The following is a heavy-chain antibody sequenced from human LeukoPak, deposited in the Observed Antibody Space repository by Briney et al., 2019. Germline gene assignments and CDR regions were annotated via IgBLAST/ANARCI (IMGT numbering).Heavy chain of an antibody. CDR2: ISSNGAST. CDR1: VFTFSRYA. V-gene: IGHV3-64D*09. D-gene: IGHD3-22*01. Sequence: PGGSLRLSCSASVFTFSRYAMHWLRQAPGKGLEYVSGISSNGASTYYADSQKDRFTISRDNSKNTVSLQMSGLRAEDTAVYYCVKLFYYDICHYYVGGTYFGMVGWGQGTTVTVSS. J-gene: IGHJ6*01. CDR3: VKLFYYDICHYYVGGTYFGMVG.